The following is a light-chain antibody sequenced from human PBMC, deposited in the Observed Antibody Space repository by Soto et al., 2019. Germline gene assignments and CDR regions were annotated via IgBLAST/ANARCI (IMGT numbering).Light chain of an antibody. Sequence: EIVLTQSPPTLSLSPGERAALSFRSSQSVSSYLACYQQKPGQAPRLLIYDASNRATGIPARFSGSGSGTDFTLTISSLEPEDFAVYYCQQRSNWPPITFGQGTRLEIK. V-gene: IGKV3-11*01. J-gene: IGKJ5*01. CDR3: QQRSNWPPIT. CDR1: QSVSSY. CDR2: DAS.